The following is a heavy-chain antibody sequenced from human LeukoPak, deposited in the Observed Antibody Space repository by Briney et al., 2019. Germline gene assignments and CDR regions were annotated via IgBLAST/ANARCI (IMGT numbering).Heavy chain of an antibody. J-gene: IGHJ3*02. CDR3: ARSYGSGTPGAFDI. D-gene: IGHD3-10*01. CDR1: GGSISSYY. Sequence: SETLSLTCTVSGGSISSYYWSWIRQPPGKGLEWIGYIYYSGSTNYNPSLKSRVTISVDTSKNQFSLKLSSVTAADTAVYYCARSYGSGTPGAFDIWGQGTMVTVSS. V-gene: IGHV4-59*01. CDR2: IYYSGST.